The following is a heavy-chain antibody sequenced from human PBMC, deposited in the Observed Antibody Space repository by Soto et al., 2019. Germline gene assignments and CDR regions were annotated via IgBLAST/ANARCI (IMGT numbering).Heavy chain of an antibody. Sequence: QVQLVQSGAEVKKPGSSVKVSCKASGGTFSSYAISWVRQAPGQGLEWMGGIIPIFGTANYAQKFQGRVTITADKSTSTAYMELSSLRSEDTAVYYCAKDRGAVAGTHAPQGEDYYYGMDVWGQGTTVTVSS. CDR3: AKDRGAVAGTHAPQGEDYYYGMDV. CDR1: GGTFSSYA. CDR2: IIPIFGTA. D-gene: IGHD6-19*01. J-gene: IGHJ6*02. V-gene: IGHV1-69*06.